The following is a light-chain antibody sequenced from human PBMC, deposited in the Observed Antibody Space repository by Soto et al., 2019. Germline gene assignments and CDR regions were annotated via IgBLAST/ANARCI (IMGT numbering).Light chain of an antibody. V-gene: IGLV2-14*01. J-gene: IGLJ2*01. CDR3: SSQAVSSTLV. Sequence: QSALTQPASVSGSPGQSITISCTGTSSDIGGYNYVSWYQQHPGKAPKLMIYDVSNRPSGVSNRFSGSKSGNTASLTISGPQADDDAYYYCSSQAVSSTLVFGGGTKLTVL. CDR2: DVS. CDR1: SSDIGGYNY.